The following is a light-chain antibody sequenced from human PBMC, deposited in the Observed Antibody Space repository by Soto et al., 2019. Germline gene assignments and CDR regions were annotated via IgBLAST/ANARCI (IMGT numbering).Light chain of an antibody. V-gene: IGLV1-47*01. CDR3: VTWDDNLSCVL. CDR2: KSN. Sequence: HSVLTQPPSASGTPGQRVTISCSGSSSNFASNSVYWYQQVPGTAPKLLIYKSNQRPSGVADRFSGSKSGTSASLAISGLRSEDEADYYCVTWDDNLSCVLFGGGTKVTVL. J-gene: IGLJ2*01. CDR1: SSNFASNS.